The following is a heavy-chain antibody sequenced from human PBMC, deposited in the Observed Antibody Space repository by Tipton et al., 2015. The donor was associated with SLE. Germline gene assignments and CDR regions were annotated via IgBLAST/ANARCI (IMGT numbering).Heavy chain of an antibody. V-gene: IGHV4-59*11. Sequence: TLSLTCTVSGDSMSAHYWSWIRQPPGKGLEWIGYMFYGGSSGYNPTLKSRATISVDTSKSQFSLTLNSVTAADTAVYYCSSLTAKSGFDAFDVWGQGTMVTVSS. CDR2: MFYGGSS. D-gene: IGHD2-21*02. CDR3: SSLTAKSGFDAFDV. CDR1: GDSMSAHY. J-gene: IGHJ3*01.